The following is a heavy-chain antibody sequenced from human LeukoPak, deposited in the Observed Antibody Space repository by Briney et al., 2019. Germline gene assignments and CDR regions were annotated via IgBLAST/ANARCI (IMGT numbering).Heavy chain of an antibody. J-gene: IGHJ4*02. CDR3: AKSSGGGEPY. CDR2: IHYDGSNK. V-gene: IGHV3-30*02. Sequence: PGGSLRLSCAASGFTFSSYGMHWVRQAPGKGLEWVAFIHYDGSNKYYADSVKGRFTISRDNSKNTLYLQMNSLRGEDTAVYYCAKSSGGGEPYWGQGTLVTVSS. CDR1: GFTFSSYG. D-gene: IGHD3-22*01.